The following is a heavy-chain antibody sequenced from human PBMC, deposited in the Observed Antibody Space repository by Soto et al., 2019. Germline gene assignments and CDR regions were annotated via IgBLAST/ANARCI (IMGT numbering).Heavy chain of an antibody. Sequence: QVQLQQWGAGLLKPSETLSLTCAVYGGSFSGYYWSWIRQPPGKGLEWIGEINHSGSTNYNPSLKSRVTISVDTSKNQFSLKLSSVTAADTAVYYCARGRSFSGSYAVDYWGQGTLVTVSS. D-gene: IGHD1-26*01. V-gene: IGHV4-34*01. CDR2: INHSGST. J-gene: IGHJ4*02. CDR3: ARGRSFSGSYAVDY. CDR1: GGSFSGYY.